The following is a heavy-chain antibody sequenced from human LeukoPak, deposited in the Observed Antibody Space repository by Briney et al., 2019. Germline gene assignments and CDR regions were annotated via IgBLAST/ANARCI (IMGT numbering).Heavy chain of an antibody. D-gene: IGHD1-26*01. CDR3: ARDAVSGSYSTHWFDP. CDR1: GFTFSSYA. CDR2: ISFDGSNK. V-gene: IGHV3-30-3*01. Sequence: GRSLRLSCAASGFTFSSYAMHWVRQAPGKGLEWVAVISFDGSNKYYADSVEGRFTISRDNSKNTLYLQMNSLRAEDTAVYYCARDAVSGSYSTHWFDPWGQGTLVTVSS. J-gene: IGHJ5*02.